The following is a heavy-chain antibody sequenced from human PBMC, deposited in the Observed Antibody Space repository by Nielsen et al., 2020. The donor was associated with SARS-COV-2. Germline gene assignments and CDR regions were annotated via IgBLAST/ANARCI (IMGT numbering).Heavy chain of an antibody. CDR3: ASSSASYYDILTGYYRSGDRNAFDI. J-gene: IGHJ3*02. V-gene: IGHV4-59*01. Sequence: SETLSLTCTVSGGSTSSYYWSWIRQPPGKGLEWIGYIYYSGSTNYNPSLKSRVTISVDTSKNQFSLKLSSVTAADTAVYYCASSSASYYDILTGYYRSGDRNAFDIWGQGTMVTVSS. CDR1: GGSTSSYY. D-gene: IGHD3-9*01. CDR2: IYYSGST.